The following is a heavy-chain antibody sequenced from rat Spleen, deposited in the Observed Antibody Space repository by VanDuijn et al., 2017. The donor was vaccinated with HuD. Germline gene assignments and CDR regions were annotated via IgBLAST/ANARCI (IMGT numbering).Heavy chain of an antibody. CDR3: TPSVGGYYFDY. V-gene: IGHV5-25*01. CDR1: GFTFSTYG. CDR2: ISYDGGNT. D-gene: IGHD4-1*01. Sequence: EVQLVESGGGLVQPGRSMKLSCAASGFTFSTYGMAWVRQAPKKGLEWVTYISYDGGNTYYRDSVKGRFTISRDNAKSTLYLQMNSLRSEDTATYYCTPSVGGYYFDYWGQGVMVTVSS. J-gene: IGHJ2*01.